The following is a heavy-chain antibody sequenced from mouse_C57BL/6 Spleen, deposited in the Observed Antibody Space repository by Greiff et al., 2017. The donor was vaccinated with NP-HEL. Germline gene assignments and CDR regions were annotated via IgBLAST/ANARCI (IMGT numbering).Heavy chain of an antibody. D-gene: IGHD2-3*01. Sequence: QVQLQQPGAELVKPGASVKMSCKASGYTFTSYWITWVKQRPGQGLEWIGDIYPGSGSTNYNEKFKSKATLTVDTSSSTAYMQLSSLTSEDSAVYYCAREGYDQGWFAYWGQGTLVTVSA. CDR1: GYTFTSYW. CDR2: IYPGSGST. V-gene: IGHV1-55*01. J-gene: IGHJ3*01. CDR3: AREGYDQGWFAY.